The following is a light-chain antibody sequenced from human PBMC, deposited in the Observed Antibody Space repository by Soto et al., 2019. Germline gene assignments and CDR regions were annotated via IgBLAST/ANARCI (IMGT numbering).Light chain of an antibody. J-gene: IGKJ2*01. Sequence: DIQMTQSPSTLSASVGDRVTITCRASQSISSWLAWYQQKPGKPPKLLIYDASTLEGGVPSRFSGSGSGTEFTLTISSLQPDDFACYYCQQYTSPPFTFGQGTKVDIK. V-gene: IGKV1-5*01. CDR2: DAS. CDR1: QSISSW. CDR3: QQYTSPPFT.